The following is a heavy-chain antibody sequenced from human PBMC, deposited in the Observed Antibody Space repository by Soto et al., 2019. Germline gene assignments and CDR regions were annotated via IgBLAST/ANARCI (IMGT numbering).Heavy chain of an antibody. CDR3: ARHGDSGYEDYFDY. Sequence: PSETLSLTCTVSGGSISSYYWSWIRQPPGKGLEWIGYIYYSGSTNYNPSLKSRVTISVDTSKNQFSLKLSSVTAADTAVYYCARHGDSGYEDYFDYWGQGTLVTVSS. J-gene: IGHJ4*02. CDR1: GGSISSYY. V-gene: IGHV4-59*08. D-gene: IGHD5-12*01. CDR2: IYYSGST.